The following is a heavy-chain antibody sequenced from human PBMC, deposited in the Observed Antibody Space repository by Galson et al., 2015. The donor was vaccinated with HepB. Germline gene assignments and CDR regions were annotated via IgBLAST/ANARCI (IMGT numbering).Heavy chain of an antibody. CDR1: GYTFTSYY. CDR2: INAGNGNT. Sequence: SVKVSCKASGYTFTSYYMHWVRQAPGQGLEWMGWINAGNGNTKYSQKFQGRVTITRDTSASTAYMELSSLRSEDTAVYYCARWSITMVRGFDPWGQGTLVTVSS. J-gene: IGHJ5*02. D-gene: IGHD3-10*01. V-gene: IGHV1-3*01. CDR3: ARWSITMVRGFDP.